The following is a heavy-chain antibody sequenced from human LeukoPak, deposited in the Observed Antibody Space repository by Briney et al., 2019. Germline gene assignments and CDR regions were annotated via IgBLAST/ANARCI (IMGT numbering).Heavy chain of an antibody. D-gene: IGHD6-19*01. CDR3: ARATYNSGYKIDY. Sequence: PGGSLRLSCAASGFSFSTYWMNWVRQAPGKGPECISYISSGGPTIYYADSVKGRFTISRDNTKNSLYLQMTSLRVEDTAIYYCARATYNSGYKIDYWGQGTLVTVSS. V-gene: IGHV3-48*04. J-gene: IGHJ4*02. CDR2: ISSGGPTI. CDR1: GFSFSTYW.